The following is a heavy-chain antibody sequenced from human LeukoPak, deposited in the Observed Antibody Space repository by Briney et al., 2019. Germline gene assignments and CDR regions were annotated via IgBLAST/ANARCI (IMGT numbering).Heavy chain of an antibody. CDR2: VHPSEST. CDR3: ARQPPYSSTFDV. V-gene: IGHV4-39*01. Sequence: SETLSLTCTVSGGSINRSSYYWAWIRQPPGKGMEWIGSVHPSESTYYNPSLRSRVTISVDTSKNQFSLSLTSVTAADRAVYYCARQPPYSSTFDVWGQGTMVSVSS. J-gene: IGHJ3*01. D-gene: IGHD2-21*01. CDR1: GGSINRSSYY.